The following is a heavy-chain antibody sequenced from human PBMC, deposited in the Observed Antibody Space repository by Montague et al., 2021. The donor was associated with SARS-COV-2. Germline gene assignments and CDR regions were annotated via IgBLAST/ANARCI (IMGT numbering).Heavy chain of an antibody. D-gene: IGHD4/OR15-4a*01. CDR1: RFTFSKHA. CDR3: TKDDSSSEYGGDY. J-gene: IGHJ4*02. V-gene: IGHV3-23*01. Sequence: SLRLSCAASRFTFSKHAMNWVRQAPGKGLQWLSIISANGRSTYYGDSVRGRFAVSRDNSRNTLYLQMSNLRVEDTAIYYCTKDDSSSEYGGDYWGQGTLVTVSS. CDR2: ISANGRST.